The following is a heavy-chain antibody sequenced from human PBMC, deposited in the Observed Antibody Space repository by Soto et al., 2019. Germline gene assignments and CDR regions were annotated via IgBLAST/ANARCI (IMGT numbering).Heavy chain of an antibody. V-gene: IGHV3-30*18. J-gene: IGHJ6*03. CDR1: GFTFSSYG. D-gene: IGHD5-12*01. CDR3: AKYPIRGYSGYEVYYMDV. CDR2: ISYDGSNK. Sequence: GGSLRLSCAASGFTFSSYGVHWVRQAPGKGLEWVAVISYDGSNKYYADSVKGRFTISRDNSKNTLYLQMNSLRAEDTAVYYCAKYPIRGYSGYEVYYMDVWGKGTTVTV.